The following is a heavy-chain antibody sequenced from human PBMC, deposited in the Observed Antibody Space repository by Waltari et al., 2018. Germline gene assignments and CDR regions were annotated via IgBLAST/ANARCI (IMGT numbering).Heavy chain of an antibody. CDR3: ARGKARYSSGWYVLFDY. CDR1: GGSFSGYY. Sequence: QVQLQQWGAGLLKPSETLSLTCAVHGGSFSGYYWSWIRQPPGKGLEWIGEINHSGSTNYNPSLKSRVTISVDTSKNQFSLKLSSVTAADTAVYYCARGKARYSSGWYVLFDYWGQGTLVTVSS. CDR2: INHSGST. J-gene: IGHJ4*02. D-gene: IGHD6-19*01. V-gene: IGHV4-34*01.